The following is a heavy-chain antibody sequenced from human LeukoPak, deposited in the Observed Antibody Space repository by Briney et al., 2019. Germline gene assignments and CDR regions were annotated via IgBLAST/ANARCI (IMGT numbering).Heavy chain of an antibody. CDR2: IYYSGST. J-gene: IGHJ4*02. CDR1: GGSISSSSYY. CDR3: ARDGQYYFDY. Sequence: SETLSLTCTVSGGSISSSSYYWGWIRQPPRQGLEWIGSIYYSGSTYYNLSLKSRVTISVDTSKNQFSLKLSSVTAADTAVYYCARDGQYYFDYWGQGTLVTVSS. V-gene: IGHV4-39*07.